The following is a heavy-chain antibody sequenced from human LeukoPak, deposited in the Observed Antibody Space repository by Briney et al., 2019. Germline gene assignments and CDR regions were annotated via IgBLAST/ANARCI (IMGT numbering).Heavy chain of an antibody. V-gene: IGHV3-21*01. CDR3: VRDMNTVTTCYLQF. J-gene: IGHJ1*01. CDR1: GFTFSSYS. D-gene: IGHD1-1*01. CDR2: ISRTSRHK. Sequence: PGGSLRLSCAASGFTFSSYSMNWVRQAPGKGLEWVSSISRTSRHKYYSDSVKGRFTISRDDAENSLFLQMESLRAEDTAIYYCVRDMNTVTTCYLQFWGQGTLVTVSS.